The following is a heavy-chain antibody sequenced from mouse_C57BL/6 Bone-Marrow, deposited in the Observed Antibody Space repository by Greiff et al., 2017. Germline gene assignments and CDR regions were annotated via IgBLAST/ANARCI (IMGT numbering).Heavy chain of an antibody. D-gene: IGHD2-3*01. V-gene: IGHV1-69*01. CDR1: GYTFTSYW. J-gene: IGHJ2*01. Sequence: QVQLQQPGAELVMPGASVKLSCKASGYTFTSYWMHWVQQRPGQGLEWIGEIDPSDSYTNYNQQFKGKSTLTVDKSSSTAYMQLSSLTSEDTAVYYCARGLLQGYWGQGTTLTVSS. CDR3: ARGLLQGY. CDR2: IDPSDSYT.